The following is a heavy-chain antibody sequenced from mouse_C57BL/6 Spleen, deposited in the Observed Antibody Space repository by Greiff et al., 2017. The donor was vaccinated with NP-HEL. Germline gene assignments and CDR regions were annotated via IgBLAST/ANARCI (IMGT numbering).Heavy chain of an antibody. Sequence: DVMLVESGGGLVKPGGSLKLSCAASGFTFSSYAMSWVRQTPEKRLEWVATISDGGSYTYYPDNVKGRFTISRDNAKNNLYLQMSHLKSEDTAMYYCARGEVVALYYFDYWGQGTTLTVSS. D-gene: IGHD1-1*01. V-gene: IGHV5-4*03. J-gene: IGHJ2*01. CDR2: ISDGGSYT. CDR1: GFTFSSYA. CDR3: ARGEVVALYYFDY.